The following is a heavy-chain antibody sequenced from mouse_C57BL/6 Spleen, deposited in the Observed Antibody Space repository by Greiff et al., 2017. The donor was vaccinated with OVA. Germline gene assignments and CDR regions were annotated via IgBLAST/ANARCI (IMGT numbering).Heavy chain of an antibody. CDR3: ARGSTVEAMDY. V-gene: IGHV1-81*01. CDR2: IYPRSGNT. J-gene: IGHJ4*01. Sequence: VKVVESGAELARPGASVKLSCKASGYTFTSYGISWVKQRTGQGLEWIGEIYPRSGNTYYNEKFKGKATLTADKSSSTAYMELRSLTSEDSAVYFCARGSTVEAMDYWGQGTSVTVSP. CDR1: GYTFTSYG. D-gene: IGHD1-1*01.